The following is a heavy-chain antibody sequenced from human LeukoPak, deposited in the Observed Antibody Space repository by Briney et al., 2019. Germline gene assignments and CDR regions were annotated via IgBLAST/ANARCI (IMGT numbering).Heavy chain of an antibody. J-gene: IGHJ4*02. CDR1: GFTFSSYS. CDR3: VRDLGGPTLDGFDY. Sequence: PGGSLRLSCAASGFTFSSYSIHWVRQAPGKGLEWVAAISNDGSRKYYADSVKGRFTISRENPKNTVYVQMNSLTGEDTAVYHCVRDLGGPTLDGFDYWDQGTLVTVSP. CDR2: ISNDGSRK. V-gene: IGHV3-30*04.